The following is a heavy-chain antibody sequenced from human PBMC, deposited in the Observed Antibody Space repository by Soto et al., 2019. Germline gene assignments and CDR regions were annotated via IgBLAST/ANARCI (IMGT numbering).Heavy chain of an antibody. CDR2: IRSKAYGGTT. CDR1: GFILGDYA. D-gene: IGHD4-4*01. V-gene: IGHV3-49*03. CDR3: AREGDFSIND. Sequence: EVQLVESGGGLIQPGRSLRLSCKASGFILGDYALSWIRQTPGKGLEWVGFIRSKAYGGTTEYAASVKGRFSISRDDSKSIAYLQMNSLKTEDTAVYYCAREGDFSINDWGQGTLVTVSS. J-gene: IGHJ4*02.